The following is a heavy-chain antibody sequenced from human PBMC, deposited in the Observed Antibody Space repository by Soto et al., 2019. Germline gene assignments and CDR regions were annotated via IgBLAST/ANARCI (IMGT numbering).Heavy chain of an antibody. J-gene: IGHJ6*02. CDR3: ANARDRRYGMDV. CDR2: ISGSGGST. Sequence: VGSLRLSCAASGFTFSSYAMSWFRQAPGKGLEWVSAISGSGGSTYYADSVKGRFTISRDNSKNTLYLQMNSLRAEDTAVYYCANARDRRYGMDVWGQGTTVTVSS. CDR1: GFTFSSYA. V-gene: IGHV3-23*01.